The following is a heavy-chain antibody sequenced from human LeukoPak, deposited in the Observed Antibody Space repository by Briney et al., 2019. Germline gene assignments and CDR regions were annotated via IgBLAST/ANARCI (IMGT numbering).Heavy chain of an antibody. CDR1: GSTFTCYD. V-gene: IGHV1-2*02. J-gene: IGHJ4*02. CDR2: ISLHCGGS. CDR3: GRDPSRGPTYDFAY. D-gene: IGHD3/OR15-3a*01. Sequence: ASVKLSCYASGSTFTCYDITWGPQAPGQRLEWMGWISLHCGGSNYAQKFQGRVKRTSDTSIETAYIELRRLSAHDAAVYYCGRDPSRGPTYDFAYWGQGTLGSVSS.